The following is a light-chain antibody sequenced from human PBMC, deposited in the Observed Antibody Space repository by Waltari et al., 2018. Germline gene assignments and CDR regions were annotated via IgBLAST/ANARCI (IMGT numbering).Light chain of an antibody. Sequence: SYELTQPPSVSVSPGQTARITCSGDALPTQYVYWYQQKSGQAPRLVMYKDRERPSGIPERFSGSSSGTTVTLTISGVQAEDEADYYCQSGDNSGTNRVLFGGGTKLTVL. CDR3: QSGDNSGTNRVL. CDR2: KDR. J-gene: IGLJ2*01. V-gene: IGLV3-25*03. CDR1: ALPTQY.